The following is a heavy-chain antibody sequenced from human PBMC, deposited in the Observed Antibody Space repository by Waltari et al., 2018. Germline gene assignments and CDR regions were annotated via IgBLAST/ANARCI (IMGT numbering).Heavy chain of an antibody. D-gene: IGHD3-10*01. CDR2: ITWNSDTL. Sequence: EVQLVESGGGLVQPGRSLRLSCAASGFSFHDYAMHWVRQAPGRGLEWVSGITWNSDTLGYADSVKGRFTISRDKSKNSLYLQMNSLRVDDTAFYYCVKDTDFEGRGAASFHYWGQGTLVTVSS. CDR1: GFSFHDYA. CDR3: VKDTDFEGRGAASFHY. V-gene: IGHV3-9*01. J-gene: IGHJ4*02.